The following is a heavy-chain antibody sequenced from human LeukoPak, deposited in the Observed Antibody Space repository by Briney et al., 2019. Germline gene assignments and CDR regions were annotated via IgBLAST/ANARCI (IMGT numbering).Heavy chain of an antibody. D-gene: IGHD3-9*01. V-gene: IGHV1-46*01. CDR2: INPSGGST. J-gene: IGHJ3*02. Sequence: ASVKVSCKASGYTFTSYYMHWVRQAPGQGLEWMGIINPSGGSTSYAQKFQGRVTMTRDTSTSTVYMELSSLRSEDTAVYYCARGINYDILTGPAEATDAFDIWGQGTMVTVSS. CDR3: ARGINYDILTGPAEATDAFDI. CDR1: GYTFTSYY.